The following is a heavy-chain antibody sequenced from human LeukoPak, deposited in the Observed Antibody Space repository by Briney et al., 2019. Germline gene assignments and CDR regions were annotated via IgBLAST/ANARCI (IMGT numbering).Heavy chain of an antibody. D-gene: IGHD3-22*01. Sequence: SETLSLTCTVSGDSFSRSGYYWGWIRQPPGKGLEWIGNIYYTGSTYYNSSLKSRITISVDTSKNQFSLTLSSVTAADTAVYYCARVPYYFEISGFSFDVWGRGTLVTVSS. J-gene: IGHJ2*01. CDR1: GDSFSRSGYY. CDR2: IYYTGST. CDR3: ARVPYYFEISGFSFDV. V-gene: IGHV4-39*01.